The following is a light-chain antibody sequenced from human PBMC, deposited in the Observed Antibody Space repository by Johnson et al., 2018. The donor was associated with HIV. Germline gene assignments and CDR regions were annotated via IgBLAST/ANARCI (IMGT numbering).Light chain of an antibody. J-gene: IGLJ1*01. CDR2: DTN. V-gene: IGLV1-51*01. Sequence: QSVLTQPPSVSAAPGQKVTISCSGSSSNIGNNYVSWYQQLPGTAPKLLIYDTNKRPSGIPDRSSGSKSGPSATLGITGLQPGYEADYYCGTWDSSLSADSYVFGSGTKVTVL. CDR1: SSNIGNNY. CDR3: GTWDSSLSADSYV.